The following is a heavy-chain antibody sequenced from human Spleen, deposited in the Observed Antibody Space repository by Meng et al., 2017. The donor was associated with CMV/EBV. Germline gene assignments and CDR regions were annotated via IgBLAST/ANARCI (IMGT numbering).Heavy chain of an antibody. D-gene: IGHD5-24*01. J-gene: IGHJ3*02. CDR1: GYTFTSYG. Sequence: ASVKVSCKASGYTFTSYGISWVRQAPGQGLEWMGWISAYNGNTNYAQKLQGRVTMTTDTSTSTAYTELRSLRSDDTAVYYCAIERRGDGYNWDAFDIWGQGTMVTVSS. CDR2: ISAYNGNT. CDR3: AIERRGDGYNWDAFDI. V-gene: IGHV1-18*01.